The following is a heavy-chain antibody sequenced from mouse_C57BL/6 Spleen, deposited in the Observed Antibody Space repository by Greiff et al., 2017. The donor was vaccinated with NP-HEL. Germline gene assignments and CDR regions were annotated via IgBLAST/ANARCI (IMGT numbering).Heavy chain of an antibody. CDR3: ARWGSSYAMDY. V-gene: IGHV5-17*01. J-gene: IGHJ4*01. Sequence: EVKLVQSGAGLVKPGGSLKLSCAASGFTFSDYGMHWVRQTPEKGLEWVGYISSGSSTIYYADKVKGRFTISIDNAKITLFLQMTNLRSEDTAMYYCARWGSSYAMDYWGQGTSVTVSS. CDR1: GFTFSDYG. D-gene: IGHD1-3*01. CDR2: ISSGSSTI.